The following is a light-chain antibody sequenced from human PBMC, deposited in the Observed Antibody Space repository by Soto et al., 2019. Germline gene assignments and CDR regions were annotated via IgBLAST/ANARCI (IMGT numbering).Light chain of an antibody. CDR2: RAS. CDR1: QNIYYN. CDR3: LQYHNLWA. V-gene: IGKV3-15*01. Sequence: ILMTQSPATVSESPGESATLSCRASQNIYYNVAWYQQRPGQAPRLLIYRASTRATGVPARFSGSGSGTEFTLTISSLQPEDFTVYSCLQYHNLWAFGQGTKVEI. J-gene: IGKJ1*01.